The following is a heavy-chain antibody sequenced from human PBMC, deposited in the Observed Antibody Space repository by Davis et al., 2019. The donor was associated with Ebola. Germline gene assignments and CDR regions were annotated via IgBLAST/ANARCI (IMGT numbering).Heavy chain of an antibody. D-gene: IGHD5-18*01. V-gene: IGHV4-59*01. Sequence: MPSETLSLTCTVSGGSISSYYWSWIRQPPGKGLEWIGYIYYSGSTNYNPSLKSRVTISVDTSKNQFSLQLTSITAADTAIYYCARAHPRGGYTYGFDSWGRGTLVTVSS. CDR3: ARAHPRGGYTYGFDS. J-gene: IGHJ4*02. CDR1: GGSISSYY. CDR2: IYYSGST.